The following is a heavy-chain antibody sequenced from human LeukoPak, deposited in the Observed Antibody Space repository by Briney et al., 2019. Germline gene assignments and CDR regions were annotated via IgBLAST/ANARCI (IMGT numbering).Heavy chain of an antibody. Sequence: GGSLRLSCAASGLTFTSYTMNWVRQAPGKGLQWVSSISVTSTYSHYADSVKGRFTISRDNAKNPLYLQMNSLRAEDTAVYYCASLGYSLDYWGQGTLVTVSS. J-gene: IGHJ4*02. D-gene: IGHD5-18*01. V-gene: IGHV3-21*01. CDR3: ASLGYSLDY. CDR1: GLTFTSYT. CDR2: ISVTSTYS.